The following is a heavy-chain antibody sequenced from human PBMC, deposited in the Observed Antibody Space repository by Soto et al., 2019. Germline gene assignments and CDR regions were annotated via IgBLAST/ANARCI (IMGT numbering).Heavy chain of an antibody. CDR1: SDPTSTHN. J-gene: IGHJ6*02. CDR3: VRQGIGPLHGRVDV. D-gene: IGHD3-10*01. CDR2: IYEAWST. Sequence: QVQLQESGPGMVKPSETLSLTCTVSSDPTSTHNWGWIRQTSGKGLEWIGYIYEAWSTSYNPSLNSRVTISLDRSTKQLSLNLSSATAADTAMYHCVRQGIGPLHGRVDVWGRGTTVTVSS. V-gene: IGHV4-59*08.